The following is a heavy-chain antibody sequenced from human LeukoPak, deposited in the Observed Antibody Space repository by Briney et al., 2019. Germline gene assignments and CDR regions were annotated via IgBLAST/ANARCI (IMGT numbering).Heavy chain of an antibody. V-gene: IGHV3-15*04. Sequence: GGSLRLSCAASGFSFSDAWMSWVCQIPGKGLEWVGRIESKTDGGTTDYAAPGKGRFTISRDDSTNTLYLQINSLKSEDTAVYYCTTYGSGRKFDYWGQGILVTVSS. CDR1: GFSFSDAW. J-gene: IGHJ4*02. D-gene: IGHD3-10*01. CDR3: TTYGSGRKFDY. CDR2: IESKTDGGTT.